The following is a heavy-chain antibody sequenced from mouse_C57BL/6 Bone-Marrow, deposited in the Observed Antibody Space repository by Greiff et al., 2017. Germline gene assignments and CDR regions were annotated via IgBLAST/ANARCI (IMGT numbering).Heavy chain of an antibody. Sequence: VQLQQPGAELVKPGASVKMSCKASGYTFTSYWITWVKQRPGQGLEWIGDIYPGSGSTNYNEKFKSKATLTVDTSSSTAYMQLSSLTSEDSAVYYCAREDEEYVVSWFAYWGQETLVTVSA. CDR1: GYTFTSYW. CDR3: AREDEEYVVSWFAY. V-gene: IGHV1-55*01. D-gene: IGHD5-1*01. CDR2: IYPGSGST. J-gene: IGHJ3*01.